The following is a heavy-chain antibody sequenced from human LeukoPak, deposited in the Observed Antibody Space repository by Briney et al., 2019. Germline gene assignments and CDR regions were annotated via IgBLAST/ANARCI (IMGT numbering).Heavy chain of an antibody. J-gene: IGHJ6*02. Sequence: SETLSLTCAVSGDSISSDIWWNWVRQPPGKGLEWIGEIHHSGGINYNPSLKSRVTISVDKSKNQFSLKLSSVTAADTAVYYCAREGYYGSGSYYEPHYYYYYGMDVWGQGTTVTVSS. CDR3: AREGYYGSGSYYEPHYYYYYGMDV. D-gene: IGHD3-10*01. CDR1: GDSISSDIW. CDR2: IHHSGGI. V-gene: IGHV4-4*02.